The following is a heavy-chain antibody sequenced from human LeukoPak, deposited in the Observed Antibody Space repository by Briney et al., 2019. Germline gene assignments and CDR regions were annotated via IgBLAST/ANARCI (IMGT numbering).Heavy chain of an antibody. CDR3: ARNLINSYERANDY. V-gene: IGHV3-48*03. J-gene: IGHJ4*02. D-gene: IGHD5-18*01. CDR2: ISSSGSTI. Sequence: GGSLRLSCAASGFTFSSYEMNWVRQAPGKGLEWVSYISSSGSTIYYADSVKGRFTISRDNAKNSLYLQMNSLRAEDTAVYYCARNLINSYERANDYWGQGTLVTVSS. CDR1: GFTFSSYE.